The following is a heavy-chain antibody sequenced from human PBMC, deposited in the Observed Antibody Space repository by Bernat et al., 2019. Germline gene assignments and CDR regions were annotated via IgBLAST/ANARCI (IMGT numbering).Heavy chain of an antibody. CDR1: GFTFSSYG. J-gene: IGHJ3*01. CDR3: TASITSGTFDV. D-gene: IGHD1-20*01. CDR2: IKSKSDGGTI. V-gene: IGHV3-15*01. Sequence: VQLVESGGGVVQPGRSLRLSCAASGFTFSSYGMHWVRQAPGKGLELVGRIKSKSDGGTIDYAAHARDRFTISGDASKNTLFLQMNSLKSEDTAVYYCTASITSGTFDVWGLGTMVTVSP.